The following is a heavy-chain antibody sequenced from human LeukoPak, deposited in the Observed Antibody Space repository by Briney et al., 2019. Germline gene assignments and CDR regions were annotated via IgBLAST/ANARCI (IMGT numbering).Heavy chain of an antibody. CDR2: INPNSGGT. J-gene: IGHJ6*02. CDR1: GYTFTGYY. V-gene: IGHV1-2*02. D-gene: IGHD6-13*01. Sequence: GASVKVSCKASGYTFTGYYMHWVRQAPGQGLEWMGWINPNSGGTNYAQKFQGRVTMTRDTSISTAYMELSRLRSDDTAVYYCARPIIAAAGTSGLAYYYYGMDVWGQGTTVTVSS. CDR3: ARPIIAAAGTSGLAYYYYGMDV.